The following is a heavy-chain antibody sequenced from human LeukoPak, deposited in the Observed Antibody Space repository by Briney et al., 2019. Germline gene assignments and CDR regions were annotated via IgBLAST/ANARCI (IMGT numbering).Heavy chain of an antibody. Sequence: PSETLSLTCTLSGGSISNYYWSWIRQPPGKGLEWIGNTFYSGSTNYNPSLKSRVTISLDTSKNQFSLKLTSVSAEDTAVYYCAKDGVEQWLAYYFDYWGQGTLVTVSS. J-gene: IGHJ4*02. D-gene: IGHD6-19*01. CDR3: AKDGVEQWLAYYFDY. CDR1: GGSISNYY. CDR2: TFYSGST. V-gene: IGHV4-59*01.